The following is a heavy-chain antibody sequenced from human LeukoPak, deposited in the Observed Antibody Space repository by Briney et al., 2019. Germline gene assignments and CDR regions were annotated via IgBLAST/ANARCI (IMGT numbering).Heavy chain of an antibody. CDR3: ARDQGDNSYGYYAIWYAFDV. CDR1: GGTFSSYA. Sequence: SVKVSCKASGGTFSSYAISWVRQAPGQGLEWMGRIVPILGIANYAQEFQGRLIITANKATSSAYMELSSLRSEDTAVCYCARDQGDNSYGYYAIWYAFDVWGQGTMVTVSS. CDR2: IVPILGIA. D-gene: IGHD5-18*01. V-gene: IGHV1-69*04. J-gene: IGHJ3*01.